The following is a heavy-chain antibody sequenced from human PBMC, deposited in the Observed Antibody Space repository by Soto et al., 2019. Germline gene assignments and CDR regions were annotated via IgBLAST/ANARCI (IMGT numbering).Heavy chain of an antibody. Sequence: QVQLVQSGAEVKKPGASVKVSCKTSGYTFTSYDINWVRQATGQGLEWMGWMNPNSGNTGFAQKFQGRVTMTSNTSISTAYMELSSRRSEGTAVYYCARETVSWFDPWGQGTLVTVSS. CDR3: ARETVSWFDP. D-gene: IGHD3-16*01. V-gene: IGHV1-8*01. CDR2: MNPNSGNT. CDR1: GYTFTSYD. J-gene: IGHJ5*02.